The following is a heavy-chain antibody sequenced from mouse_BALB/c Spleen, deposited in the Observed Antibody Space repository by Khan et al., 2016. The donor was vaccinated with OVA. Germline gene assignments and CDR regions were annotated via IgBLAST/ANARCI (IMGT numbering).Heavy chain of an antibody. D-gene: IGHD2-10*01. CDR2: IWSDGTS. Sequence: VQLQESGPGLAAPSQSLSITCTISGFSLTTYCVHWVRQPPGKGLEWLVVIWSDGTSNYNSALKSRLTITKDNSQRQVFLKMNSLQTDDTAIYFCARQPYYHYNIMDYWGQGTSVTVSS. J-gene: IGHJ4*01. CDR1: GFSLTTYC. V-gene: IGHV2-6-1*01. CDR3: ARQPYYHYNIMDY.